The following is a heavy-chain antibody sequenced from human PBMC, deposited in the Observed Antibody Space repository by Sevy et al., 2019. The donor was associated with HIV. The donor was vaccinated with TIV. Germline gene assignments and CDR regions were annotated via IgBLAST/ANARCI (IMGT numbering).Heavy chain of an antibody. CDR3: LRSGGAYDAGFDP. V-gene: IGHV3-48*03. D-gene: IGHD3-22*01. J-gene: IGHJ5*02. CDR2: IRTSGKST. Sequence: GGSLRLSCVASGCTFSSYEMNWVRQAPGKGLEWVSKIRTSGKSTLYADSVEGRVTISRDNAKNSVFLKTNSLRAEDTAVSYCLRSGGAYDAGFDPWGQGTLVTVSS. CDR1: GCTFSSYE.